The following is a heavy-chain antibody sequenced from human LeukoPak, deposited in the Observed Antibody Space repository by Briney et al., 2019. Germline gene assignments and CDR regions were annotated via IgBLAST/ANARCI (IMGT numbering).Heavy chain of an antibody. CDR1: GYTFTSYY. J-gene: IGHJ5*02. D-gene: IGHD2-15*01. V-gene: IGHV1-46*01. CDR2: INPSGGST. Sequence: ASVKVSCKASGYTFTSYYMHWVRQAPGQGLEWMGIINPSGGSTSYAQKFQGRVTMTTDTSTSTAYMELRSLRSDDTAVYYCARDIVVVVAATNNWFDPWGQGTLVTVSS. CDR3: ARDIVVVVAATNNWFDP.